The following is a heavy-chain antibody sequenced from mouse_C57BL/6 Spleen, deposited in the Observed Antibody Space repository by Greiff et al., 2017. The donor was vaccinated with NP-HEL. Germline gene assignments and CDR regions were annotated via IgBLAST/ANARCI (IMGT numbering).Heavy chain of an antibody. V-gene: IGHV1-54*01. CDR3: ARDDYDETDRFDY. Sequence: QVQLKQSGAELVRPGTSVKVSCKASGYAFTNYLIEWVKQRPGQGLEWIGVINPGSGGTNYNEKFKGKATLTADKSSSTAYMQLSSLTSEDSAVYFCARDDYDETDRFDYWGQGTTLTVSS. J-gene: IGHJ2*01. CDR2: INPGSGGT. CDR1: GYAFTNYL. D-gene: IGHD2-4*01.